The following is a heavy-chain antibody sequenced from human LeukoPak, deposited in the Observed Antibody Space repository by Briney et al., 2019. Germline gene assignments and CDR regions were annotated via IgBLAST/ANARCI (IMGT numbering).Heavy chain of an antibody. CDR3: ARDQSAILAGFDY. V-gene: IGHV4-34*01. CDR1: GGSFSGYY. CDR2: INHSGST. Sequence: PSETLSLTCAVYGGSFSGYYWSWIRQPPGKGLEWIGEINHSGSTNYNPSLKSRVTMSVDTSKNQFSLKLSSVTAADTAVHYCARDQSAILAGFDYWGQGTLVTVSS. J-gene: IGHJ4*02.